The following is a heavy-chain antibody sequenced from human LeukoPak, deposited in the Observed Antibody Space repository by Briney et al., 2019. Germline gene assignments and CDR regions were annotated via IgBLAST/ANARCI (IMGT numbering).Heavy chain of an antibody. CDR2: IYTSGST. D-gene: IGHD5-12*01. J-gene: IGHJ5*02. CDR3: ARDRAPKYSGYDAKYNWFDP. Sequence: SETLSLTCTVSGGSISSYYWSWIRQPAGKGLEWIGRIYTSGSTNYNPSLKRRVTMSVDTSKNQFSLKLSSVTAADTAVYYCARDRAPKYSGYDAKYNWFDPWGQGTLVTVSS. V-gene: IGHV4-4*07. CDR1: GGSISSYY.